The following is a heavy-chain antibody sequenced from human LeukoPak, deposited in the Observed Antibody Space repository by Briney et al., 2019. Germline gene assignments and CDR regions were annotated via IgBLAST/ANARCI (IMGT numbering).Heavy chain of an antibody. CDR2: IWYDGSNK. CDR1: GFTFSSYG. D-gene: IGHD6-19*01. V-gene: IGHV3-33*06. CDR3: AKGTRIAVATLDY. J-gene: IGHJ4*02. Sequence: PGRSLRLSCAASGFTFSSYGMHWVRQAPGKGLEWVAVIWYDGSNKYYADSVKGRFTISRDNSKNTLYLQMNSLRAEDTAVYYCAKGTRIAVATLDYWGQGTLVTVSS.